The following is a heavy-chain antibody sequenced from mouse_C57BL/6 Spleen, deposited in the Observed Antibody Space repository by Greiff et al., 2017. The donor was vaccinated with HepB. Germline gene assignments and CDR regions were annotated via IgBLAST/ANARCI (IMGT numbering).Heavy chain of an antibody. CDR2: ISDGGSYT. J-gene: IGHJ2*01. CDR1: GFTFSSYA. CDR3: AREGAYYSTLDY. Sequence: EVKLMESGGGLVKPGGSLKLSCAASGFTFSSYAMSWVRQTPEKRLEWVATISDGGSYTYYPDNVKGRFTISRDNAKNNLYLQMSHLTSEDTAMYYCAREGAYYSTLDYWGQGTTLTVSS. D-gene: IGHD2-5*01. V-gene: IGHV5-4*01.